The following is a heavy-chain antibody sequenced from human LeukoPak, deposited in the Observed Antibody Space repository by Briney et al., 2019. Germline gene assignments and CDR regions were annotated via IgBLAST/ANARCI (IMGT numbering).Heavy chain of an antibody. D-gene: IGHD3-10*01. J-gene: IGHJ4*02. CDR2: ISAYNGNT. CDR3: ARATTYGSGSYEVFDY. CDR1: GYTFTSYG. V-gene: IGHV1-18*01. Sequence: GASVKVSCKASGYTFTSYGISWVRQAPGQGLEWMGWISAYNGNTNYAQKLQGRVTMTTDTSTSTAYMELRSLRSDDTAVYYCARATTYGSGSYEVFDYWGQGTLVTVSS.